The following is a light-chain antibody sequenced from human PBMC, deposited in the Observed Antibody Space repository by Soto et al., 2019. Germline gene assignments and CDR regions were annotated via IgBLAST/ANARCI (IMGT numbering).Light chain of an antibody. Sequence: QSALTQPASVSGSPGQSITISCTGTSSDVGGYNYVSWYQQHPGKAPKLMIYDVSNRPSGVSNRFSGSKSGNTASLTISGLQAEDEADYYCSSYTSSIFFGTVTKLTVL. CDR2: DVS. CDR1: SSDVGGYNY. CDR3: SSYTSSIF. J-gene: IGLJ1*01. V-gene: IGLV2-14*01.